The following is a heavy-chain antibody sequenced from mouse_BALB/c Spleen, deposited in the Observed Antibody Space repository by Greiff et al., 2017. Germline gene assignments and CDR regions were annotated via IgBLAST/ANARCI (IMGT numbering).Heavy chain of an antibody. CDR2: ISYSGST. D-gene: IGHD2-2*01. Sequence: EVQRVESGPSLVKPSQTLSLTCSVTGDSITSGYWNWIRKFPGNKLEYMGYISYSGSTYYNPSLKSRISITRDTSKNQYYLQLNSVTTEDTATYYCARGGYYGYDGGAWFAYWGQGTLVTVSA. CDR3: ARGGYYGYDGGAWFAY. V-gene: IGHV3-8*02. J-gene: IGHJ3*01. CDR1: GDSITSGY.